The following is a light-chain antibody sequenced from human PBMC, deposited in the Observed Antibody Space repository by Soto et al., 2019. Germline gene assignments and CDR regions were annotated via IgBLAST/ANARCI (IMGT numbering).Light chain of an antibody. J-gene: IGKJ4*01. CDR3: QQYNSYSPLT. CDR2: SAS. V-gene: IGKV3-20*01. Sequence: EIVLTQSPGTLSLSPGERATLSCRASQSVSSSYLAWYQQKPGQAPRFLIYSASSRATGIPDRFSGSGSGTEFTLTISSLQPDDFATYYCQQYNSYSPLTFGGGTKVDIK. CDR1: QSVSSSY.